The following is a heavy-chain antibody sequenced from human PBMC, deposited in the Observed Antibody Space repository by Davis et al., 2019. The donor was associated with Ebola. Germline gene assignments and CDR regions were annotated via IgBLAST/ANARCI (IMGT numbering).Heavy chain of an antibody. Sequence: SVTVSCKASGGTFSSYAISWVRQAPGQGLEWMGGIIPIFGTANYAQKFQGRVTITADEFTSTAYMELSSLRSEDTAVYYCAKASSGWYGDWFDPWGQGTLVTVSS. V-gene: IGHV1-69*13. CDR1: GGTFSSYA. J-gene: IGHJ5*02. CDR3: AKASSGWYGDWFDP. D-gene: IGHD6-19*01. CDR2: IIPIFGTA.